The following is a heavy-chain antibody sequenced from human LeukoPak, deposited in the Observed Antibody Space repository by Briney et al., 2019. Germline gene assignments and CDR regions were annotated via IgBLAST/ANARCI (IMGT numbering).Heavy chain of an antibody. CDR1: GYRLNSYW. D-gene: IGHD2-2*02. CDR3: AIAGDCSTSCYSCFDY. J-gene: IGHJ4*02. V-gene: IGHV5-51*01. Sequence: GDSLKISWQGSGYRLNSYWIDLVRHMPGKSLEGVGIIYTGDTDTRYSAYFQRQITISADKSITTAYLQWSSLLASDTATYYCAIAGDCSTSCYSCFDYWGQGTLVTVSS. CDR2: IYTGDTDT.